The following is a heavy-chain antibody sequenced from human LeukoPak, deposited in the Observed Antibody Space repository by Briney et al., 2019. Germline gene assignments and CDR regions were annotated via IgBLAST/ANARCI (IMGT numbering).Heavy chain of an antibody. Sequence: GGSLRLSCAASGLTFSNSGMHWVRQAPGKGLEWVAFIRDDGSNTYYADSVKGRFTISRDNFKNTLYLQMNSLRAEDTAVYYCATSSDAPGNYWGQGTLVTVSS. CDR3: ATSSDAPGNY. V-gene: IGHV3-30*02. CDR1: GLTFSNSG. J-gene: IGHJ4*02. D-gene: IGHD2-2*01. CDR2: IRDDGSNT.